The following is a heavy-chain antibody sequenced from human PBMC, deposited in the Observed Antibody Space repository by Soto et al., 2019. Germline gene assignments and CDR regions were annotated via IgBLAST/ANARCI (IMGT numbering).Heavy chain of an antibody. J-gene: IGHJ4*02. V-gene: IGHV1-3*05. CDR1: GYTFTNYA. Sequence: QVQLVQSGAEEKKPGASVKVSCKASGYTFTNYAMHWVRQAPGQRLEWMGWINAGNGNTKYSQKFQGRVTITRDTSASTAYMELSSLRSEDTAVYYCARAVAVPADFDYWGPGTLVNVSS. CDR3: ARAVAVPADFDY. D-gene: IGHD6-19*01. CDR2: INAGNGNT.